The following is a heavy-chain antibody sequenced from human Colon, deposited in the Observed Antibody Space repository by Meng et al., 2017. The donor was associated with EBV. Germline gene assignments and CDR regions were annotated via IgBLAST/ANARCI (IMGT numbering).Heavy chain of an antibody. D-gene: IGHD5-18*01. Sequence: QVQLQGSGRGLLKPSDTLSLTCAVSGGSISSVYWWTWVRQSPGKGLEWIGEIYHSGSTNYNPSLKSRVTISVDKSKNQFSLKLTSVTAADTAVYYCARGGYYSFDYWGQRTLVTVSS. CDR1: GGSISSVYW. CDR3: ARGGYYSFDY. CDR2: IYHSGST. J-gene: IGHJ4*02. V-gene: IGHV4-4*02.